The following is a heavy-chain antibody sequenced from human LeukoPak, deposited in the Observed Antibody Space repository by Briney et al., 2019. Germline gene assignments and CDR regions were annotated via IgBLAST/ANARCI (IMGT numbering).Heavy chain of an antibody. D-gene: IGHD1-26*01. Sequence: SETLSLTCAVYGGSFSGYYWSWIRQPPGKGLEWIGEINHSGSANYNPSLKSRVTMSIDTSKNHFSLKLISVTAPDTAVYYCREERRRTSGSYGMYDYYGMDVWGQGTTVTVSS. CDR1: GGSFSGYY. V-gene: IGHV4-34*01. J-gene: IGHJ6*02. CDR2: INHSGSA. CDR3: REERRRTSGSYGMYDYYGMDV.